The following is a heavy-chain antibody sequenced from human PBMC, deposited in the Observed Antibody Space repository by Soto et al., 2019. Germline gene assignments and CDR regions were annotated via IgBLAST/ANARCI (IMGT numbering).Heavy chain of an antibody. V-gene: IGHV3-33*01. CDR1: GFTFNNYG. CDR3: TRAAIKGELLDY. Sequence: QVQLVESGGGVVQPGRSLRLSCAASGFTFNNYGMHWVRQAPGKGLEWVALIWHDGSNKGYADSVKGRFTISRDNSKNTLHLQMNGLRVEDTAVYSCTRAAIKGELLDYWGQGTQVTVSS. D-gene: IGHD1-26*01. J-gene: IGHJ4*02. CDR2: IWHDGSNK.